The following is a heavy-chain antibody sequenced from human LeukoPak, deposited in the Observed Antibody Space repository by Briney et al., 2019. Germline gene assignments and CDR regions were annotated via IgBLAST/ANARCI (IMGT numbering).Heavy chain of an antibody. J-gene: IGHJ6*02. D-gene: IGHD1-14*01. Sequence: PSETLSLTCAVYGGSFSGYYWSWIRQPPGKGLDWIGEINHSGSTNYNPSLKSRVTISVDTSKNQFSLKLSSVTAADTAVYYCARGTISYYYYYGMDVWGQGTTVTVSS. V-gene: IGHV4-34*01. CDR2: INHSGST. CDR1: GGSFSGYY. CDR3: ARGTISYYYYYGMDV.